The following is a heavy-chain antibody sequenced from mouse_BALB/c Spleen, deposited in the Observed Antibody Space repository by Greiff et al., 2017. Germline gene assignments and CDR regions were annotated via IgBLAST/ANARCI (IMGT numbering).Heavy chain of an antibody. CDR1: GFTFSSYA. CDR3: ARGLTGYAMDY. CDR2: ISSGGST. D-gene: IGHD4-1*01. V-gene: IGHV5-6-5*01. J-gene: IGHJ4*01. Sequence: DVMLVESGGGLVKPGGSLKLSCAASGFTFSSYAMSWVRQTPEKRLEWVASISSGGSTYYPDSVKGRFTISRDNARNILYLQMSSLRSEDTAMYYCARGLTGYAMDYWGQGTSVTVSS.